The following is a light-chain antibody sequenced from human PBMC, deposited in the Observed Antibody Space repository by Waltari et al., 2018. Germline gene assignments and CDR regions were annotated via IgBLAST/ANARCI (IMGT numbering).Light chain of an antibody. J-gene: IGLJ1*01. CDR2: DVT. CDR1: SSHVGTYDS. V-gene: IGLV2-14*03. CDR3: SSYTTSSTVYV. Sequence: QSALNQPASVSGSPGQSITISCTGTSSHVGTYDSVTWYQQNPVKAPKLMIYDVTKRPSGIANRFSGSKSGNTASLTISGLQAEDEADYYCSSYTTSSTVYVFGTGTKVTVL.